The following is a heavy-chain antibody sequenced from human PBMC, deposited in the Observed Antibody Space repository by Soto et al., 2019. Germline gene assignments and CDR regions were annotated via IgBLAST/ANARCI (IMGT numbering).Heavy chain of an antibody. D-gene: IGHD3-16*01. J-gene: IGHJ4*02. V-gene: IGHV3-33*01. CDR1: GFTFSGYV. CDR2: IRYDGSNI. Sequence: QVQLVESGGGVVQPGRSLRLSCVASGFTFSGYVMHWVRQAPVKWLEWVSIIRYDGSNIYYADSVRGRFAISWDNSKNTFFLQMDSLRAEDTAVYYCARDGFVGTAFWGYLDYWGQGALVTVSS. CDR3: ARDGFVGTAFWGYLDY.